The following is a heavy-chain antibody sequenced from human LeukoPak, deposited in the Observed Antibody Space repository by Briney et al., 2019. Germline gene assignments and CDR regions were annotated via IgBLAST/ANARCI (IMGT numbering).Heavy chain of an antibody. CDR1: GFTKKKNY. J-gene: IGHJ4*02. Sequence: GGEERRSCGAPGFTKKKNYMSWVRQATGKWLEWVSVIYSGGSTYYADSVKGRFTISRDNSKNTLYLQMNSLRAEDTAVYYCARGVEAAAPNDYWGQGTLVTVSS. D-gene: IGHD6-13*01. V-gene: IGHV3-53*01. CDR3: ARGVEAAAPNDY. CDR2: IYSGGST.